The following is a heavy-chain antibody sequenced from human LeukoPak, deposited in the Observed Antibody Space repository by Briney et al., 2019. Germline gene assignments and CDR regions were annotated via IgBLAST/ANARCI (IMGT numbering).Heavy chain of an antibody. CDR3: ARLGFSNSGSYLAPSDY. CDR1: GGSISGYY. D-gene: IGHD1-26*01. Sequence: SETLSLTCTVSGGSISGYYWSWIRQPPGKGLEWIGYIYYSGGTNYNPSLKSRVTISVDTSKNQFSLKLSSVTAADTAVYCCARLGFSNSGSYLAPSDYWGQGTLVTVSS. J-gene: IGHJ4*02. V-gene: IGHV4-59*08. CDR2: IYYSGGT.